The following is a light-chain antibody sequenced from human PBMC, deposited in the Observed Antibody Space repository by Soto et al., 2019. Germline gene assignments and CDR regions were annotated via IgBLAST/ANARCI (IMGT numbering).Light chain of an antibody. Sequence: EVVMTQSPATLSVSPGQRATLSCRASQSVSSNLAWYQQKPGQTPRLLIYGASTRATGIPVRFSGSGAGKQFTLTISSLKSEDSAIYYCQQYNNWPPYAFGQGTKLDIK. V-gene: IGKV3-15*01. CDR1: QSVSSN. CDR3: QQYNNWPPYA. CDR2: GAS. J-gene: IGKJ2*01.